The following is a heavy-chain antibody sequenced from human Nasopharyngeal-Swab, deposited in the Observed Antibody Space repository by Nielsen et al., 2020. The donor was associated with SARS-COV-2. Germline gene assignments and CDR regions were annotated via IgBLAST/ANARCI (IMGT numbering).Heavy chain of an antibody. Sequence: GESLKISCAASGFTFSSYEMNWVRQAPGKGLEWVPYISSSGSTIYYADSVKGRFTISRDNAKNSLYLQMNSLRAEDTAVYYCAREYSSSWAYYYYGMDVWGQGTTVTVSS. J-gene: IGHJ6*02. V-gene: IGHV3-48*03. CDR3: AREYSSSWAYYYYGMDV. D-gene: IGHD6-6*01. CDR1: GFTFSSYE. CDR2: ISSSGSTI.